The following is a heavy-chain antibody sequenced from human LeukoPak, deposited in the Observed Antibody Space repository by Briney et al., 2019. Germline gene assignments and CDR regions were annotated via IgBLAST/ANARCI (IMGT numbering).Heavy chain of an antibody. CDR1: GFIVSDSY. J-gene: IGHJ4*02. D-gene: IGHD1-26*01. CDR3: AKDEGIVGATTTDY. CDR2: ISGSGGST. Sequence: GGSLRLSCAASGFIVSDSYMSWVRQAPGKGLEWVSAISGSGGSTYYADSVKGRFTISRDNSKNTLYLQMNSLRAEDTAVYYCAKDEGIVGATTTDYWGQGTLVTVSS. V-gene: IGHV3-23*01.